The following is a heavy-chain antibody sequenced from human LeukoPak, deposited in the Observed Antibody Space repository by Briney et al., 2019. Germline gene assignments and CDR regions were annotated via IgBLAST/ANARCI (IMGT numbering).Heavy chain of an antibody. CDR1: GYTFTSYS. CDR2: ISAYNGNT. V-gene: IGHV1-18*01. CDR3: ARTSLPHYYDSSGYYYAFDY. Sequence: ASVKVSCTASGYTFTSYSITWVRQAPGQGLEWMGWISAYNGNTNYAQKLQGRVTMTTDTSTTTAYMELRSLRSDDTAVYYCARTSLPHYYDSSGYYYAFDYWGQGTLVTVSS. D-gene: IGHD3-22*01. J-gene: IGHJ4*02.